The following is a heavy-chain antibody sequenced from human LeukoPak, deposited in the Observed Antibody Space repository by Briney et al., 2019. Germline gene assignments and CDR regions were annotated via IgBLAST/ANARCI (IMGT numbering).Heavy chain of an antibody. CDR3: AKGSGSYRTGLDH. CDR2: ISGSGGTT. Sequence: PGGSLRLSCAASGFTFSSYAMSWVRQAPGKGLEWVSVISGSGGTTYYADSVKGRFTISRDNSKNTLYLQMNSLRAEDTAVYYCAKGSGSYRTGLDHWGQGTLVTVSS. V-gene: IGHV3-23*01. CDR1: GFTFSSYA. J-gene: IGHJ4*02. D-gene: IGHD1-26*01.